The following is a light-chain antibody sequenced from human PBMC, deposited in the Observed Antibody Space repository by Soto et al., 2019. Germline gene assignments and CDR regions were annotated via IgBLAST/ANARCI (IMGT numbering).Light chain of an antibody. CDR1: RGHSSYA. J-gene: IGLJ3*02. Sequence: QPVLTQSPSASASLGASVKLTCTLSRGHSSYAIAWHQQQPEKGPRYLMKLNNDGSHSKGDGIPDRFSGSSSGAERYLTISSLQSEDEADYYCQTWGTGTWVFGGGTKLTVL. V-gene: IGLV4-69*01. CDR3: QTWGTGTWV. CDR2: LNNDGSH.